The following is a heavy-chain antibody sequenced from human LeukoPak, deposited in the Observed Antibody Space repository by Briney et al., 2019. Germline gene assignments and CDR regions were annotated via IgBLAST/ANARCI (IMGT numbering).Heavy chain of an antibody. V-gene: IGHV3-48*03. Sequence: GGSLRLSCAASGFTFSSYEMNWVRQAPGKGLEWASYISSSGSTIYYADSVKGRFIISRDNSKNTLYLQMNSLRAEDTAVYYCAKDRGAIVVVVADYWGQGTLVTISS. CDR1: GFTFSSYE. J-gene: IGHJ4*02. CDR3: AKDRGAIVVVVADY. CDR2: ISSSGSTI. D-gene: IGHD2-15*01.